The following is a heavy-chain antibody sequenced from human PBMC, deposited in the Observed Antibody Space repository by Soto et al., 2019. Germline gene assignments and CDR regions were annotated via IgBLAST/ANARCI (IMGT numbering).Heavy chain of an antibody. J-gene: IGHJ4*02. CDR3: ARQLGATSDFDY. CDR2: IIPIFGTA. D-gene: IGHD1-26*01. V-gene: IGHV1-69*13. Sequence: SVKVSCKASGGTFSSYAISWVRQAPGQGLEWMGGIIPIFGTANYAQKFQGRVTITADESTSTAYMELSSLRSEDTAVYYCARQLGATSDFDYWGQGTMVTVSS. CDR1: GGTFSSYA.